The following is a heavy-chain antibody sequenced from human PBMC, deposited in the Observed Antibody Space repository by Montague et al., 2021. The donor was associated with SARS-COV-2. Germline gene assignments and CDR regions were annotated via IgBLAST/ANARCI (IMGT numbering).Heavy chain of an antibody. Sequence: SDTLSLTCSVSGGSISSRSHYWGWVRQPPGKGLERVGSIYYIGTTFYNPSLKSRLAISIDTSKNQCSLKVTSVTAADTGVYYCARGATTGPGIWFDPWGQGTLVTVSS. J-gene: IGHJ5*02. CDR1: GGSISSRSHY. V-gene: IGHV4-39*01. D-gene: IGHD1-1*01. CDR2: IYYIGTT. CDR3: ARGATTGPGIWFDP.